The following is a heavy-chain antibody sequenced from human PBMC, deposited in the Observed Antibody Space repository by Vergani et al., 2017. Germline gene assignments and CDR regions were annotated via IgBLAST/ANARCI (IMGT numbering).Heavy chain of an antibody. V-gene: IGHV4-38-2*01. J-gene: IGHJ4*02. CDR1: GFSIDNGYY. D-gene: IGHD3-9*01. CDR2: IYRTGRT. CDR3: ARRSGIVYDIFSGTQYFFDF. Sequence: QVQLQESGPGLVKPSETLSLTCAVSGFSIDNGYYWDLIRQPPGKGLEWIGSIYRTGRTHFNPSLKSRVTISVDTSNNHFSLRLNSLTAADTAVYYCARRSGIVYDIFSGTQYFFDFWGQGTLVTVSS.